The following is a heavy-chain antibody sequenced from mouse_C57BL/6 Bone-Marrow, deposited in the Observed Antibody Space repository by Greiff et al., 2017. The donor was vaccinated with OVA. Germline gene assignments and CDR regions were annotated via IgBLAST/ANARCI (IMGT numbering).Heavy chain of an antibody. D-gene: IGHD2-2*01. Sequence: QVQLQQPGAELVKPGASVKMSCKASGYTFTSYWITWVKQRPGQGLEWIGDIYPGSGSTNYTETFKSKATLTVDTSSSTAYMQLSSLTSEDSAVYYCARSLYGYDEGRFADWGQGTLVTVSA. CDR3: ARSLYGYDEGRFAD. V-gene: IGHV1-55*01. J-gene: IGHJ3*01. CDR1: GYTFTSYW. CDR2: IYPGSGST.